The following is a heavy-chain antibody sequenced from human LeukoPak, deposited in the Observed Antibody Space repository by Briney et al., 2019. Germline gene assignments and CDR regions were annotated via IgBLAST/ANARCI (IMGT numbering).Heavy chain of an antibody. CDR2: ISWNSGSI. D-gene: IGHD3-9*01. V-gene: IGHV3-9*01. CDR1: GFTFDDYA. J-gene: IGHJ6*02. Sequence: GRSLRLSCAASGFTFDDYAMHWVRQAPGKGLEGVSGISWNSGSIGYADSVKGRFTISRDNAKNSLYLQMNSLRAEDTALYYCVRYYDILTGYSYYYYGMDVWGQGTTVTVSS. CDR3: VRYYDILTGYSYYYYGMDV.